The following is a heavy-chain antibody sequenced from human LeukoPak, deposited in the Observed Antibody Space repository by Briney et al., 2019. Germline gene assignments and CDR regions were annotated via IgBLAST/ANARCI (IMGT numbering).Heavy chain of an antibody. V-gene: IGHV3-74*01. D-gene: IGHD3-10*01. CDR2: ISEKGVP. CDR3: ARDLVSGSGSYGH. J-gene: IGHJ4*02. Sequence: GGSLRLSCVASGFSFSSYWMHWVRQAPGKGPIWVSRISEKGVPYYADFVKGRFSISRDNAKNTLYLQMNGLRAEDTAVYYRARDLVSGSGSYGHWGQGTLVTVSS. CDR1: GFSFSSYW.